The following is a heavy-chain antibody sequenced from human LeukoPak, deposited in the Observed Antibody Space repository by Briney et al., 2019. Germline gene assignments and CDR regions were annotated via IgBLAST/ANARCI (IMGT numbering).Heavy chain of an antibody. CDR2: MNPNSGNT. V-gene: IGHV1-8*01. Sequence: GASVKVSCKASGYTFTSYDINWVRQATGQGLEWMGWMNPNSGNTGYAQKYQGRVNMTRNTSIGTAYMELSSLRTRDTAVYYGAKGWQYYYDSSGYYSDPYFDYWGQGTLVTVSS. CDR3: AKGWQYYYDSSGYYSDPYFDY. D-gene: IGHD3-22*01. CDR1: GYTFTSYD. J-gene: IGHJ4*02.